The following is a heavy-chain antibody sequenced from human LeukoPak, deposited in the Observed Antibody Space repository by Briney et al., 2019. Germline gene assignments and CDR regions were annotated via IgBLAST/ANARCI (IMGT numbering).Heavy chain of an antibody. D-gene: IGHD4-17*01. CDR1: GFTFGDYA. J-gene: IGHJ4*02. Sequence: GSLRLSCTSSGFTFGDYAMSWFRQTPGEGLEWVGFIRSKVYGGTTEHAASVKGRFTISRDDSERIAYLQMNSLRAEDTAVYYCAKDGSTVTLHADYWGQGTLVTVSS. CDR3: AKDGSTVTLHADY. V-gene: IGHV3-49*03. CDR2: IRSKVYGGTT.